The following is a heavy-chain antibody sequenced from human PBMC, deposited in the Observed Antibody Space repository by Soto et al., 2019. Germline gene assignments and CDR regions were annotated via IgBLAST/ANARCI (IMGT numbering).Heavy chain of an antibody. CDR1: GYDFTAYD. V-gene: IGHV1-8*02. D-gene: IGHD6-13*01. J-gene: IGHJ6*02. CDR3: GRGPSPRAPAGGTPYYYAMDV. Sequence: GASVKVSCKASGYDFTAYDINWVRQASGQGLEWMGWMNPINGATGSARRFQGRVSMTRKTATGTAYLELTSLRSDDSAVYYCGRGPSPRAPAGGTPYYYAMDVWGQGTTVTVSS. CDR2: MNPINGAT.